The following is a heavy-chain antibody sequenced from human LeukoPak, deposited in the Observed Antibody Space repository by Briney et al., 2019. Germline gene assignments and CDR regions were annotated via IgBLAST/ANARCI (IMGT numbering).Heavy chain of an antibody. CDR1: GFTFSSYA. CDR2: ISGSGGST. V-gene: IGHV3-23*01. CDR3: ARAMVRGVIIPFDY. Sequence: PGGSLRLSCAASGFTFSSYAMSWVRQAPGKGLEWVSAISGSGGSTYYADSVKGRFTISRDNSKNTLYLQMNSLRAEDTAVYYCARAMVRGVIIPFDYWGQGTLVTVSS. D-gene: IGHD3-10*01. J-gene: IGHJ4*02.